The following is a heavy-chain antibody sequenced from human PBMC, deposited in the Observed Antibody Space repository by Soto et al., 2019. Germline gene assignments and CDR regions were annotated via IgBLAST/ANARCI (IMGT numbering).Heavy chain of an antibody. V-gene: IGHV3-30*18. CDR1: GFTFSSYG. CDR3: AKDGEYGSGSSCASYGMDV. CDR2: ISYDGSNK. D-gene: IGHD2-15*01. J-gene: IGHJ6*02. Sequence: PGGSLRLSCAASGFTFSSYGMHWVRQAPGKGLEWVAVISYDGSNKYYADSVKGRFTISRDNSKNTLYLQMNSLRAEDTAVYYCAKDGEYGSGSSCASYGMDVWGQGTTVTVSS.